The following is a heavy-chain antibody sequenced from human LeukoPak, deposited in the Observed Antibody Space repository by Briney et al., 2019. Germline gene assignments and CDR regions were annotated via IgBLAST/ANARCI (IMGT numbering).Heavy chain of an antibody. CDR2: ISGSGGST. D-gene: IGHD6-19*01. J-gene: IGHJ6*03. CDR3: VKDKPSGYEYHYMDV. Sequence: GGSLRLSCAASGFTFSSYAMSWVRQAPGKGLEWVSAISGSGGSTYYADSVKGRFTISRDNSKNTLYLQMNSLRAEDTAVYYCVKDKPSGYEYHYMDVWGKGTTVTVSS. V-gene: IGHV3-23*01. CDR1: GFTFSSYA.